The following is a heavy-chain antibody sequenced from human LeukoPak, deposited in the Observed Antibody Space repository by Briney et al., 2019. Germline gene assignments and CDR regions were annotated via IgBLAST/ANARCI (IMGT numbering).Heavy chain of an antibody. CDR1: GYTFTSYG. Sequence: ASVKVSCKASGYTFTSYGISWVRQAPGQGLEWMGWISAYNGNTNYAQKLQGRVTMTTDTSTSTAYMELRSLRSDDTAVYYRAREYRRTLGGVLDPWGQGTLVTVSS. CDR2: ISAYNGNT. D-gene: IGHD5-12*01. CDR3: AREYRRTLGGVLDP. V-gene: IGHV1-18*01. J-gene: IGHJ5*02.